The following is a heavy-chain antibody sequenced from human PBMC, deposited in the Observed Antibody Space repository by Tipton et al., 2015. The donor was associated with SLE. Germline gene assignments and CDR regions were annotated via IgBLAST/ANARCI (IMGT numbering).Heavy chain of an antibody. V-gene: IGHV3-9*01. CDR3: AKARGYGSGSHTDV. CDR1: GFTFDDYA. D-gene: IGHD3-10*01. CDR2: ISWYSGSI. J-gene: IGHJ6*03. Sequence: SLRLSCAASGFTFDDYAMHWVRQAPGKGLEGVSGISWYSGSIGYADSVKGRFTISRDNAKNSLYLQMNSLRAEDTALYYCAKARGYGSGSHTDVWGKGTTVTVSS.